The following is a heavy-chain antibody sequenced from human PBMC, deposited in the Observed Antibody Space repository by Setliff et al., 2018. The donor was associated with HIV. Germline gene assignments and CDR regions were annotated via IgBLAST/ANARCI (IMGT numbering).Heavy chain of an antibody. CDR1: GGSLNTGTYY. V-gene: IGHV4-61*09. D-gene: IGHD4-17*01. J-gene: IGHJ5*02. CDR3: ARDIWAYGLMGS. CDR2: IYFSGHT. Sequence: LSLTCTVSGGSLNTGTYYWSWIRQPAGKGLEWIGHIYFSGHTNYNPSLKSRVTLSLDNSKNQFSLKLTSVTAADTAVYYCARDIWAYGLMGSWGQGTLVTVS.